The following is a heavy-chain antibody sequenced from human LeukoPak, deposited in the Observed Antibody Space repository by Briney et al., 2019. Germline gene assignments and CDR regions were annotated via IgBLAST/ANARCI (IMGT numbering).Heavy chain of an antibody. CDR3: ARQAAYSGSSFDFEF. V-gene: IGHV4-34*01. CDR1: GGSFSGYY. Sequence: SETLSLTCAVYGGSFSGYYWSWIRQPPGKGLEWIGEINHSGSTNYNPSLKSRVTISVDTSKNQFSLKLTSVTAADTAVYFCARQAAYSGSSFDFEFWGQGTLVTVSS. CDR2: INHSGST. J-gene: IGHJ4*02. D-gene: IGHD1-26*01.